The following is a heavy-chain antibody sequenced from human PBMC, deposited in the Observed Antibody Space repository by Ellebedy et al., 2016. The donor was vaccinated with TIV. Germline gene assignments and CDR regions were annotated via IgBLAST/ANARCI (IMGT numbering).Heavy chain of an antibody. J-gene: IGHJ4*02. Sequence: SETLSLXXTVSGGSISSSIYYWGWIRQPPGKGPEWIGRIYTSGNNNYNPSLKSRVSMSIDTSKSQFSLRLSSVSAADTAVYYCAREVQGADSRSFDYWGQGTLVTVSS. CDR1: GGSISSSIYY. D-gene: IGHD1-1*01. CDR3: AREVQGADSRSFDY. V-gene: IGHV4-39*07. CDR2: IYTSGNN.